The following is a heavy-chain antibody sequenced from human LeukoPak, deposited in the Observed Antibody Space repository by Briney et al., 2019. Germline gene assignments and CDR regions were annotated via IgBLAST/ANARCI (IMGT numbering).Heavy chain of an antibody. CDR3: ARVCGSGRSGGGCFPDAFDY. CDR1: GFTFSIYT. V-gene: IGHV3-21*04. Sequence: GGSLRLSCAATGFTFSIYTIIWVRQAPGKGLEWVSSISSASTDIDYADSAKGRFTISRDTAKNSLYLHMNSLRVEDTAVYYCARVCGSGRSGGGCFPDAFDYWGLGTLVTVSS. J-gene: IGHJ4*02. D-gene: IGHD2-15*01. CDR2: ISSASTDI.